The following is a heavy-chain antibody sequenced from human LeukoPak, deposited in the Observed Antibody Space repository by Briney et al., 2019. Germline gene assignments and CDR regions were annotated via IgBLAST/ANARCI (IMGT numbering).Heavy chain of an antibody. CDR2: ISAYNGNT. CDR1: GYTFTSYG. J-gene: IGHJ3*02. V-gene: IGHV1-18*01. Sequence: GASVKVSCKASGYTFTSYGISWVRQAPGQGLEWMGWISAYNGNTNYAQKLQGRVTMTTDTSTSTAYMELRSLRSDDTAVYYCARDRLPAAFPWTTVTTWDAFDIWGQGTMVTVSS. CDR3: ARDRLPAAFPWTTVTTWDAFDI. D-gene: IGHD4-11*01.